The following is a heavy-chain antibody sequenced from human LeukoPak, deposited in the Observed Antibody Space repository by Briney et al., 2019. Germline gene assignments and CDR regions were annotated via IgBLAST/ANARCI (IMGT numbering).Heavy chain of an antibody. D-gene: IGHD3-10*01. V-gene: IGHV4-4*07. CDR3: ARESGSGSPLDY. CDR1: GGSNSSYY. J-gene: IGHJ4*02. CDR2: IYTSGST. Sequence: PSETLSLTCTVSGGSNSSYYWSWIRQPAGKGLKWIGRIYTSGSTNYNPSLKSRVTMSVDTSKNQFSLKLCSVTAADTAVYYCARESGSGSPLDYWGQGTLVTVSS.